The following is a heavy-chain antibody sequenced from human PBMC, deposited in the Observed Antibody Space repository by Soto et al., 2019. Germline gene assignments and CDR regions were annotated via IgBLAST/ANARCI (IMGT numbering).Heavy chain of an antibody. CDR1: GFTFSSYD. J-gene: IGHJ6*03. Sequence: GGSLRLSCAASGFTFSSYDMHWVRQATGKGLEWVSAIGTAGDTYYPGSVKGRFTISRENAKNSLYLQMNSLRAGDTAVYYCARGDYYYYMDVWGKGTTVTVSS. CDR3: ARGDYYYYMDV. V-gene: IGHV3-13*01. CDR2: IGTAGDT.